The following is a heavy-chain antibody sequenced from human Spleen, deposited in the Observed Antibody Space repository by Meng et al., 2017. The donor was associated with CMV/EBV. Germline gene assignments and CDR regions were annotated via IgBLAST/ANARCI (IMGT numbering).Heavy chain of an antibody. V-gene: IGHV4-34*01. Sequence: SETLSLTCAVYVGSFSGYYWNWIRQPPGKGLEWIGEISHSGITNYNPSLRDRVTISVDTSKNQFSLKLNSVTAADMAVYYCARGSLPPADSKNWLDPWGQGTLVTVSS. CDR3: ARGSLPPADSKNWLDP. J-gene: IGHJ5*02. D-gene: IGHD2-21*01. CDR2: ISHSGIT. CDR1: VGSFSGYY.